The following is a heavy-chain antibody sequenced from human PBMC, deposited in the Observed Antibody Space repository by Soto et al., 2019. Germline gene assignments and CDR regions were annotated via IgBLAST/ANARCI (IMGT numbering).Heavy chain of an antibody. Sequence: SETLSLTCTVSGGSINNYYLSWIRQSPGKGLEWIGYIYYSGTTNYNPSLESRVTISIDRSENQFSLKVSSVTAADTAVYFCTRATYYRYYFDVWGHGTLVTVSS. CDR2: IYYSGTT. CDR1: GGSINNYY. V-gene: IGHV4-59*01. D-gene: IGHD3-10*01. CDR3: TRATYYRYYFDV. J-gene: IGHJ4*01.